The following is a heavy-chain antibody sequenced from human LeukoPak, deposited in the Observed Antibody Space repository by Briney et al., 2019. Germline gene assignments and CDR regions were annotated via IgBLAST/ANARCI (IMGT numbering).Heavy chain of an antibody. CDR2: INPNSGGT. CDR1: GYTFTGYY. Sequence: ASVKVSCKASGYTFTGYYMQWVRQAPGQGLEWMGWINPNSGGTNYAQKFQGRVTMTRDTSISTAYMELSRLRSDDTAVYYCARDVTTTVTTAFLDYWGQGTLVTVSS. J-gene: IGHJ4*02. CDR3: ARDVTTTVTTAFLDY. V-gene: IGHV1-2*02. D-gene: IGHD4-11*01.